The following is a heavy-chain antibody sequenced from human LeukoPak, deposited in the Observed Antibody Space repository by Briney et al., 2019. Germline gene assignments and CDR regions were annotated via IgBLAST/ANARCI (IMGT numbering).Heavy chain of an antibody. CDR3: AKGGYSSLDY. V-gene: IGHV3-NL1*01. J-gene: IGHJ4*02. CDR1: GFTFSSYA. CDR2: IFSGGNT. D-gene: IGHD5-18*01. Sequence: GGSLRLSCAASGFTFSSYAMTWVRQTPGKGLEWVSSIFSGGNTYYADSVKGRFTISRDNSKNTLYLQMNSLRAENTAVYYCAKGGYSSLDYWGQGTLVTVSS.